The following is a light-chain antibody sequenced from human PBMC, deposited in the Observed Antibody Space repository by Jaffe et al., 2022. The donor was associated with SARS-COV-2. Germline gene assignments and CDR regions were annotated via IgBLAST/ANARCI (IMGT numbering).Light chain of an antibody. Sequence: DIQMTQSPSSLSASVGDRVTITCRPSQVIRNGLGWFQQKPGKAPKRLIYAASTLDSGVPSRFSGSGSGTEFTLTISSLQPEDSATYYCLQHNSFPYTFGQGTKLEI. CDR3: LQHNSFPYT. CDR1: QVIRNG. J-gene: IGKJ2*01. CDR2: AAS. V-gene: IGKV1-17*01.